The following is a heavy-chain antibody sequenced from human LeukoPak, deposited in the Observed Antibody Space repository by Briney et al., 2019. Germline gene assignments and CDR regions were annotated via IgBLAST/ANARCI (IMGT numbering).Heavy chain of an antibody. D-gene: IGHD3-22*01. Sequence: PGGSLRLSCAASGFTFSNYAMHWVRQAPGKGLEWVAVISYDGSNKYYADSVKGRFTISRDNSKNTLYLQMNSLRAEDTAVYYCARGNHDSSHFDYWGQGTLVTVSS. CDR3: ARGNHDSSHFDY. CDR1: GFTFSNYA. CDR2: ISYDGSNK. J-gene: IGHJ4*02. V-gene: IGHV3-30-3*01.